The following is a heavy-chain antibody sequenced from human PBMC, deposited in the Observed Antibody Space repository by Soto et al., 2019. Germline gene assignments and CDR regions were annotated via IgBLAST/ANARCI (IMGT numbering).Heavy chain of an antibody. CDR2: IDSGSSYI. J-gene: IGHJ4*02. CDR1: GFTFSTYS. D-gene: IGHD3-22*01. V-gene: IGHV3-21*01. CDR3: ARNLWSGDSSGYY. Sequence: PGGSLRLSCAASGFTFSTYSMNWVRQAPGKGLEWVSSIDSGSSYISHADSVKGRFTISRDNAKNSLYLQMNSLRAEDTAVYYCARNLWSGDSSGYYWGQGTLVAVSS.